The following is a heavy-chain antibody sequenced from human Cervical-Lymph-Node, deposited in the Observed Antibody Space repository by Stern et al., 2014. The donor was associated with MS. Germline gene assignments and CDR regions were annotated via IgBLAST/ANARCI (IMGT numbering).Heavy chain of an antibody. Sequence: VQLVQSGAEVTKPGSSVKVSCKASGGNFSKFPSSWVRQAPGQGLEWMGGIFPVCGPPTYAQEFRGRVTITADVSTSTVYMELSSLRSDDTAVYYCALSSETSDRWYSLGYDLWGQGTLVTVSS. V-gene: IGHV1-69*01. D-gene: IGHD6-13*01. CDR3: ALSSETSDRWYSLGYDL. CDR2: IFPVCGPP. J-gene: IGHJ5*02. CDR1: GGNFSKFP.